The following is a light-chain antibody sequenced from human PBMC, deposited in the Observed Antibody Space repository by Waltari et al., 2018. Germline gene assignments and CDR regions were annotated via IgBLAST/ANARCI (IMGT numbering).Light chain of an antibody. Sequence: EIVMTQSPATLSVSPGERATLSCRASQSVSSNLAWYQQKPGQAPRLLIYGASTRATGIPARFSGSGSGTEFTLTISSMQSEDFAVYYCQQYNNWPRGFGPRTKVDIK. CDR3: QQYNNWPRG. CDR2: GAS. J-gene: IGKJ3*01. V-gene: IGKV3-15*01. CDR1: QSVSSN.